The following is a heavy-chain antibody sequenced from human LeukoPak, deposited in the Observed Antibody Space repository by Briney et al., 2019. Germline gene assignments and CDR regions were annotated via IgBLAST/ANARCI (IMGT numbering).Heavy chain of an antibody. J-gene: IGHJ4*02. V-gene: IGHV3-33*08. CDR2: IWYDGSNK. Sequence: GGSLRLSCAASGFTFSGYSMSWVRQAPGKGLEWVAVIWYDGSNKYYADSVKGRFTISRDNSKNTLYLQMNSLRAEDTAVYYCARMVAARSYFDYWGQGTLVTVSS. D-gene: IGHD6-6*01. CDR3: ARMVAARSYFDY. CDR1: GFTFSGYS.